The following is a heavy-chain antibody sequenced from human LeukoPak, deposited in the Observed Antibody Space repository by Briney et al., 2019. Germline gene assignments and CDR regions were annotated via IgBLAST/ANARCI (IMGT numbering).Heavy chain of an antibody. D-gene: IGHD6-19*01. Sequence: GGSLRLSCAASGFTFSTYVMSWVRQAPGKRLEWASGISDNGGSRFYADSVKGRFTISRDYSKNTLYLQMNSLRAEDTAIYYRAKGGWLAYYFDYWGQGTLVTVSS. CDR2: ISDNGGSR. J-gene: IGHJ4*02. CDR1: GFTFSTYV. V-gene: IGHV3-23*01. CDR3: AKGGWLAYYFDY.